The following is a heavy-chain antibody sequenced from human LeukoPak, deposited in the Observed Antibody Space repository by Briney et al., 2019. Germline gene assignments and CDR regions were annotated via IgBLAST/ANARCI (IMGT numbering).Heavy chain of an antibody. CDR3: AREVGVDYVFDY. J-gene: IGHJ4*02. D-gene: IGHD4-17*01. CDR1: GFNFSSYT. Sequence: GGSPRLSCAASGFNFSSYTMHWVRQAPPKELEGVAVLSYDGSNKYYADSVKGRFTISRDNSKNTLFLQWTRQRTEDTAVYYCAREVGVDYVFDYWGQGTLVTVSS. V-gene: IGHV3-30-3*01. CDR2: LSYDGSNK.